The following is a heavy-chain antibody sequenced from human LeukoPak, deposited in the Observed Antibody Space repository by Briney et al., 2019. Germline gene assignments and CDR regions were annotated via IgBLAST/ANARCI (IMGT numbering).Heavy chain of an antibody. CDR1: GYSISSGYY. J-gene: IGHJ6*03. CDR2: IYYSGTT. CDR3: ARRHGNYYMDV. V-gene: IGHV4-38-2*01. Sequence: SETLSLTCAVPGYSISSGYYWGWIRQPPGKGLEWIGSIYYSGTTYYNPSLKSRVTISVDTSKNQFSLKLDSVTAADTAVYYCARRHGNYYMDVWGKGTTVTVS.